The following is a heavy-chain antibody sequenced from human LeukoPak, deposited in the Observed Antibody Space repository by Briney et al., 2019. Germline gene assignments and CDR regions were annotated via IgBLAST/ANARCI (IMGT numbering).Heavy chain of an antibody. CDR2: ISSSSNTI. CDR3: AKPRTTVTTKVPDY. V-gene: IGHV3-48*04. J-gene: IGHJ4*02. D-gene: IGHD4-17*01. CDR1: GFTFSSDS. Sequence: LSGGSLRLSCAASGFTFSSDSMNWVRQAPGKGLEWVSYISSSSNTIDYADSVKGRFTISRDNAKNSLYLQMNSLRAEDTAVYYCAKPRTTVTTKVPDYWGQGTLVTVSS.